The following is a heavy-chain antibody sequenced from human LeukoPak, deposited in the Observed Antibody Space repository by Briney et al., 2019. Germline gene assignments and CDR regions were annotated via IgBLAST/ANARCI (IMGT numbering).Heavy chain of an antibody. CDR1: GFIFSSYS. CDR2: ISSSGSYI. J-gene: IGHJ4*02. V-gene: IGHV3-21*03. Sequence: GGSLRLSCAASGFIFSSYSMNWVRQAPGKGLEWVSSISSSGSYIYYADSVKGRFTISRDNAKNSLYLQMNSLRAEDTAVYYCARDRVGAIEPYYFDYWGQGTLVTVSS. CDR3: ARDRVGAIEPYYFDY. D-gene: IGHD1-26*01.